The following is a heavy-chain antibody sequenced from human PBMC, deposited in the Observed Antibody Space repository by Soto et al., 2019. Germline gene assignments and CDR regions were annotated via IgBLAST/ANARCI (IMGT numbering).Heavy chain of an antibody. J-gene: IGHJ4*02. D-gene: IGHD2-21*01. CDR2: IIGGGDIT. CDR3: ARESCGDTCYYRIDY. CDR1: DFTFDSHP. V-gene: IGHV3-23*01. Sequence: EVQLLESGGGLVKPGGSLRLSCAAADFTFDSHPMSWVRRAPGKGLEWVSSIIGGGDITYYADSVKGRFTISRDNFKNTLYLQLHRLRGEDTAVYYSARESCGDTCYYRIDYWGQGTLVTVSS.